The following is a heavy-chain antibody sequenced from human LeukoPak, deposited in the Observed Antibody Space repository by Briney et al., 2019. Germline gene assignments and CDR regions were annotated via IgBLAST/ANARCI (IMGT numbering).Heavy chain of an antibody. J-gene: IGHJ4*02. CDR1: GYTFTSYY. CDR2: INPSGGST. V-gene: IGHV1-46*03. Sequence: ASVKVSCTASGYTFTSYYMHWVRQAPGQGLEWMGIINPSGGSTSYAQKFQGRVTMTRDTSTSTVYMELSSLRSEDTAVYHCARGDYDFWSGYLHYFDYWGQGTLVTVSS. CDR3: ARGDYDFWSGYLHYFDY. D-gene: IGHD3-3*01.